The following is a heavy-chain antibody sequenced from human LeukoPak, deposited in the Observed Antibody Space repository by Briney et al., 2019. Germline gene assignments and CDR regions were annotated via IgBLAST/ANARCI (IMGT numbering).Heavy chain of an antibody. CDR2: IYYSGST. D-gene: IGHD3-22*01. Sequence: SETLSLTCAVSGGSISSYYWSLIRQPPGKGLEWIGYIYYSGSTNYNPSLKSRVTISVDASKNQFSLKLSSVTAADTAVYYCARDAVYYDSSGYYYGGYFQHWGQGTLVTVSS. V-gene: IGHV4-59*01. CDR1: GGSISSYY. CDR3: ARDAVYYDSSGYYYGGYFQH. J-gene: IGHJ1*01.